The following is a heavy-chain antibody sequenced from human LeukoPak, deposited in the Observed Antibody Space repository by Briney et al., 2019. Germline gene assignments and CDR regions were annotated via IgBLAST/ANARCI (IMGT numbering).Heavy chain of an antibody. CDR2: ISYDGSNK. CDR3: ARDRVRTWELRGAFDI. D-gene: IGHD1-26*01. J-gene: IGHJ3*02. Sequence: PGGSLRLSCAASGFTFSSYAMHWVRQAPGKGLEWVAVISYDGSNKYYADSVKGRFTISRDNSKNTLYLQMNSLRAEDTAVYYCARDRVRTWELRGAFDIWGQGTMVTVSS. V-gene: IGHV3-30-3*01. CDR1: GFTFSSYA.